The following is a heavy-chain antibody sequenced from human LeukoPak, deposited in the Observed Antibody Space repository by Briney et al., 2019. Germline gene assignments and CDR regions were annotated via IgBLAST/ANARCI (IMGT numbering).Heavy chain of an antibody. CDR1: GFTFSDYS. J-gene: IGHJ5*02. Sequence: GGSLRLSCAASGFTFSDYSMNWVRQAPGKGLEWVSAISGSGGSTYYADSVKGRFTISRDNSKNTLYLQMNSLRAEDTAVYYCAKDHTGDDSSGYYYNWFDPWGQGTLVTVSS. CDR3: AKDHTGDDSSGYYYNWFDP. V-gene: IGHV3-23*01. CDR2: ISGSGGST. D-gene: IGHD3-22*01.